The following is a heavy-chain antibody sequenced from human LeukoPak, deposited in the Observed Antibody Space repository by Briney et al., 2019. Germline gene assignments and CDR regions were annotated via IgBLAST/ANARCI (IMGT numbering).Heavy chain of an antibody. V-gene: IGHV3-30-3*01. CDR2: TSYDGSNK. CDR3: ARDTQLVSYYFDY. D-gene: IGHD6-13*01. CDR1: GFTFSSYA. Sequence: GGSLRLSCAASGFTFSSYAMHWVRQAPGKGLEWVAVTSYDGSNKYYADSVKGRFTTSRDNSKNTLYLQMNSLRAEDTAVYYCARDTQLVSYYFDYWGQGTLVTVSS. J-gene: IGHJ4*02.